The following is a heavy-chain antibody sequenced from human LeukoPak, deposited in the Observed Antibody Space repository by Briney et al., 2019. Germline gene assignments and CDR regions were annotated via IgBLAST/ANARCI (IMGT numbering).Heavy chain of an antibody. J-gene: IGHJ4*02. D-gene: IGHD3-10*01. CDR3: ARRHPYYYGSGTYSRED. V-gene: IGHV4-4*07. CDR1: GGSIGNYY. Sequence: PSETLSLTCTVSGGSIGNYYWNWIRQPAGKGLEWIGRIPTSGTTNYHPSLKSRVTLSLDTSKNQFSLNLRSVTAADTAIYFCARRHPYYYGSGTYSREDWGQGTLVTVSS. CDR2: IPTSGTT.